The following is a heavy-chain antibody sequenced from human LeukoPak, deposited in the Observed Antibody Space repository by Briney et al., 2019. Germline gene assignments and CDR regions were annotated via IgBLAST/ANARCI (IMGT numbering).Heavy chain of an antibody. J-gene: IGHJ5*02. V-gene: IGHV1-2*04. CDR1: GYTFTGYY. D-gene: IGHD1-1*01. Sequence: ASVKVSCKASGYTFTGYYMHWVRQAPGQGLEWMGWINPNSGGTNYAQKFQGWVTMTRDTSISTAYMELSRLRSEDTAVYYCARKDRYANWFDPWGQGTLVTVSS. CDR2: INPNSGGT. CDR3: ARKDRYANWFDP.